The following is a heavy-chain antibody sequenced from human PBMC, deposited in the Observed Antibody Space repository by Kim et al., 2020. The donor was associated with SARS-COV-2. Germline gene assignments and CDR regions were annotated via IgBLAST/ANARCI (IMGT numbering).Heavy chain of an antibody. J-gene: IGHJ3*02. D-gene: IGHD1-26*01. Sequence: GGSLRLSCAASGFTISGSAMHWVRQASGKGLEWVGRIRSKANSDATTYAASVKGRFTISRDDSKNTAYLQMNSLKTEDTAVYYCARGTPYSASYWDAFDIWGQGTMVTVSS. V-gene: IGHV3-73*01. CDR2: IRSKANSDAT. CDR3: ARGTPYSASYWDAFDI. CDR1: GFTISGSA.